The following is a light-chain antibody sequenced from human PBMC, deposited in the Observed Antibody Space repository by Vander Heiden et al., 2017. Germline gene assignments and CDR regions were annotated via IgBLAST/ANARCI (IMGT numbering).Light chain of an antibody. CDR1: SSNIGNNY. V-gene: IGLV1-51*01. CDR3: ETWDSSLSAVV. Sequence: QSVLTQPPSVSAAPGQKVTIPCSGSSSNIGNNYVSWYQQLTGTAPKLLIYDNNKRPSGIPDRFSGSKSGTSATLGVTGLRTGDEADYYCETWDSSLSAVVFGGGTKLTVL. J-gene: IGLJ2*01. CDR2: DNN.